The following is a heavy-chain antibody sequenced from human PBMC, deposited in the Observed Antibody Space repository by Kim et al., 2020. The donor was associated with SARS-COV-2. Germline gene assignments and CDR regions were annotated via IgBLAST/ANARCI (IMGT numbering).Heavy chain of an antibody. CDR2: T. Sequence: TYYADSVKGRFTISRDNAKNTMYLQMNSLRVEDTAVYYCARGSGNFGDFDYWGQGTLVTVSS. D-gene: IGHD3-10*01. CDR3: ARGSGNFGDFDY. J-gene: IGHJ4*02. V-gene: IGHV3-74*01.